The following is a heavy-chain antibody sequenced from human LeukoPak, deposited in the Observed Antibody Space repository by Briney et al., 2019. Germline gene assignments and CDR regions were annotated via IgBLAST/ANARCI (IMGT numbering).Heavy chain of an antibody. CDR1: GFTFSSYA. V-gene: IGHV3-23*01. CDR3: AKDLEVAENSDF. Sequence: GGSLRLSCAASGFTFSSYAMSWVRQAPGKGLEWVSAISGSGGSTYYADSVKGRLTIYRDNYKNTLYLQMNSLRADGTAVYYCAKDLEVAENSDFWGQGTLVTVSS. D-gene: IGHD5-24*01. CDR2: ISGSGGST. J-gene: IGHJ4*02.